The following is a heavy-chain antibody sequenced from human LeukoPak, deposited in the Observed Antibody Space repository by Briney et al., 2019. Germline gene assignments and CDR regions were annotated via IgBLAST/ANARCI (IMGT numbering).Heavy chain of an antibody. D-gene: IGHD6-6*01. J-gene: IGHJ4*02. V-gene: IGHV3-9*01. CDR2: ISWNSGSI. CDR1: GFTFDDYA. Sequence: GGSLRLSCAASGFTFDDYAMHWVRQAPGKGLEWVSGISWNSGSIGYADSVKGRFTISRDNAKNSLYLQMNSLRAEDTALYYCAKGEGYSSLSFDYWGQGTLVTVSS. CDR3: AKGEGYSSLSFDY.